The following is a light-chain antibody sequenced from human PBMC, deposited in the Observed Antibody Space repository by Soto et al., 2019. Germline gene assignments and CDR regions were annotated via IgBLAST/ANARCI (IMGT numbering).Light chain of an antibody. CDR1: QGMGNY. Sequence: DIQMTQSPSSLSASVGDRVTITCRASQGMGNYLAWYQQKPGKVPKNLIYDACTLQSGVPSRFSGSGSGTDFTLTISSLQPEDVATYYCQKYYTAPETFGQGTKVEIK. V-gene: IGKV1-27*01. CDR3: QKYYTAPET. CDR2: DAC. J-gene: IGKJ1*01.